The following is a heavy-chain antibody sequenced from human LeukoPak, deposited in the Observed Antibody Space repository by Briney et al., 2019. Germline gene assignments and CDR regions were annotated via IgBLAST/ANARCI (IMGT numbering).Heavy chain of an antibody. CDR2: INANSGGT. CDR1: GYTFTDYY. V-gene: IGHV1-2*02. Sequence: GASVKVSCKASGYTFTDYYIHWVRQAPGQGLEWMGWINANSGGTNYAQNFQGRVTMTRDTSISTAYMELSRLRSDDTAIYYCTRDLNGCSGGTCYPTWEYFFDFWGQGSLVTVSS. CDR3: TRDLNGCSGGTCYPTWEYFFDF. D-gene: IGHD2-15*01. J-gene: IGHJ4*02.